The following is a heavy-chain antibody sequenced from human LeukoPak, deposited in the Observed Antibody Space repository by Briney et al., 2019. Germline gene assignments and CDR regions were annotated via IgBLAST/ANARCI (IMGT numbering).Heavy chain of an antibody. CDR3: ARRIPGHDAFDI. V-gene: IGHV3-7*03. Sequence: PGGSLRLSCAASGFTFSNAWMSWVRQAPGKGLEWVASIKQDGSEKYYVDSVKGRFTISRDNTMNSLYLQMNSLRAEDTAIYYCARRIPGHDAFDIWGQGTMVTVSS. CDR2: IKQDGSEK. J-gene: IGHJ3*02. D-gene: IGHD2-21*01. CDR1: GFTFSNAW.